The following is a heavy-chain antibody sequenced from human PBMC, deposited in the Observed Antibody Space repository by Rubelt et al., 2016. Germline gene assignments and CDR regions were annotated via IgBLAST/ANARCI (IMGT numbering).Heavy chain of an antibody. V-gene: IGHV4-34*01. Sequence: QLQLQESGPGLVKPSATLSLTCAVYGGSFSSYYWSWIRQPPGKGLEWIAEISHRGSSNYNPSLESRVTISIDTSKNQFSLRLSSVTAADTAVYYCAGGYGFVPFESWGKGTPVTVSS. CDR1: GGSFSSYY. CDR2: ISHRGSS. CDR3: AGGYGFVPFES. J-gene: IGHJ4*02. D-gene: IGHD3-10*01.